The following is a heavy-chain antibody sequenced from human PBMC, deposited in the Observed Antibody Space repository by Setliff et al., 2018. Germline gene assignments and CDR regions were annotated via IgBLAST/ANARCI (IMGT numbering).Heavy chain of an antibody. CDR3: ARMLAAARYYYYYGMDV. J-gene: IGHJ6*02. D-gene: IGHD6-13*01. CDR2: IIPIFGTA. V-gene: IGHV1-69*05. Sequence: SVKVSCKASGYTFTSYAMNWVRQAPGQGLEWMGGIIPIFGTANYAQKFQGRVTITTDESTSTAYMELSSLRSEDTAVCYCARMLAAARYYYYYGMDVWGQGTTVTVSS. CDR1: GYTFTSYA.